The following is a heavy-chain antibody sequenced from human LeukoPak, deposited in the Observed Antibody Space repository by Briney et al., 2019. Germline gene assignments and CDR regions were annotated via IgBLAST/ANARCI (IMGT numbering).Heavy chain of an antibody. CDR3: ARAIEVGAMTPFDY. D-gene: IGHD1-26*01. J-gene: IGHJ4*02. CDR2: IFYTGST. V-gene: IGHV4-39*01. Sequence: SETLSLTCTVSGGSISSSNYYWAWIRQPPGKGLEWIANIFYTGSTYYNPSLKSRVTISVDTSKNQFSLKLTSVTAADTAVYYCARAIEVGAMTPFDYWGQGTLVTVSS. CDR1: GGSISSSNYY.